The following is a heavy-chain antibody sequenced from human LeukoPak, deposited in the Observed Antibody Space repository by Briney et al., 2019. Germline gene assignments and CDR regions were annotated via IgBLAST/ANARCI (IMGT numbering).Heavy chain of an antibody. J-gene: IGHJ4*02. CDR3: VRDCSGGVCYSGSDH. CDR1: GFTFSGYW. Sequence: GGSLRLSCTASGFTFSGYWMSWVRQAPGKGLEWLANIQQDGSEKHYVDSVKGRFTISRDNAKYSLFLQMSSLRAEDTAVYYCVRDCSGGVCYSGSDHWGQGTLVIVSS. V-gene: IGHV3-7*01. D-gene: IGHD2-15*01. CDR2: IQQDGSEK.